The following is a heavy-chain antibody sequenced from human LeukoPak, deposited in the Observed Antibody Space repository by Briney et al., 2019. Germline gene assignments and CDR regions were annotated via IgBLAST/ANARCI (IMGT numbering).Heavy chain of an antibody. CDR1: GFTFNTYG. CDR2: ISYDGSNK. J-gene: IGHJ4*02. D-gene: IGHD1-26*01. CDR3: AKDQAASGSYHPVFDY. V-gene: IGHV3-30*18. Sequence: GGSQRLSCAASGFTFNTYGMHWVRQAPGKGLEWVAVISYDGSNKYYADSVKGRFTISRNNSKNSLYLQMNSLRAEDTAVYYCAKDQAASGSYHPVFDYWGQGTLVTVSS.